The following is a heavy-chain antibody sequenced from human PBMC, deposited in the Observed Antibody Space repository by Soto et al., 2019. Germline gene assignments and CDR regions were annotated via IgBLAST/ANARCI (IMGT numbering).Heavy chain of an antibody. Sequence: QVQLVQSGAEVKRTGSSVKLSCKASGGTFTYYGISWVLQAPGQGLEWMGGIIPIIGPATYAQKFQGRVTITADQSTSTAYMELSSLGSEDTALYYCARDLGTTIAGPPRRETYGWLDPWGQGTLVTVAS. CDR3: ARDLGTTIAGPPRRETYGWLDP. V-gene: IGHV1-69*01. CDR1: GGTFTYYG. CDR2: IIPIIGPA. D-gene: IGHD3-22*01. J-gene: IGHJ5*02.